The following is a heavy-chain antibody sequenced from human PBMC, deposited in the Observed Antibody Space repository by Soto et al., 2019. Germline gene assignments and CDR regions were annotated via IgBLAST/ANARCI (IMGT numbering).Heavy chain of an antibody. CDR3: AKEGYQLTPFNGMDV. V-gene: IGHV3-23*01. Sequence: PGGSLRLSCAASGFTFSTYAMIWVRQAPGKGLEWVSVITGSGGSTYYADSVKGRFTISRDTSKNTLYLQMNSLRAEDTAVYYCAKEGYQLTPFNGMDVWGQGTTVTVSS. J-gene: IGHJ6*02. CDR1: GFTFSTYA. CDR2: ITGSGGST. D-gene: IGHD2-2*01.